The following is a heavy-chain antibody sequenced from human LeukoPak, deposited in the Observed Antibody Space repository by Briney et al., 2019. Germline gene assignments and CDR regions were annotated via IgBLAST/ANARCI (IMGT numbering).Heavy chain of an antibody. D-gene: IGHD6-19*01. V-gene: IGHV1-18*01. CDR3: ARNAVAGPADFEY. CDR2: ISAYNAKT. CDR1: GFTFSNYG. J-gene: IGHJ4*02. Sequence: ASVKVSCKASGFTFSNYGISWGRQAPGQGLEWMGWISAYNAKTNYAQKLQGRVTMTTDTTTSTAYMELRSLRSDDTAVYYCARNAVAGPADFEYWGQGTLVTVSS.